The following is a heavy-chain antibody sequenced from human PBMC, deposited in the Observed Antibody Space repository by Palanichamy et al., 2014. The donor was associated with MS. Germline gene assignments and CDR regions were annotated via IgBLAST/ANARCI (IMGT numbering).Heavy chain of an antibody. CDR1: GYTFTGYY. Sequence: QVQLVQSGAEVKKPGASVKVSCKASGYTFTGYYIHWVRQAPGQGPEWMGWINPNTGGTNYAQKFLVRVTMTRDTSISTAYMELSRLRSDDTAVYYCARASGLLFNYWYFDLWGRGTLVTVSS. D-gene: IGHD6-19*01. V-gene: IGHV1-2*02. CDR2: INPNTGGT. CDR3: ARASGLLFNYWYFDL. J-gene: IGHJ2*01.